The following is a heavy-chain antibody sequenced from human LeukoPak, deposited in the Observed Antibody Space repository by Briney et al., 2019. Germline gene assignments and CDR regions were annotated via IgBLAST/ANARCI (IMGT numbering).Heavy chain of an antibody. V-gene: IGHV3-30*02. Sequence: PRGSLRLSCAASGFTFSTYGMYWVRQAPGKGLEWVAFIRIAGSNKYYADSVKGRFTISRYNSKNTLYLQMNSLRAEDTAVYYCAKDTGDYYDSSGYYYAGWFDPWGQRKLFT. CDR3: AKDTGDYYDSSGYYYAGWFDP. D-gene: IGHD3-22*01. J-gene: IGHJ5*02. CDR2: IRIAGSNK. CDR1: GFTFSTYG.